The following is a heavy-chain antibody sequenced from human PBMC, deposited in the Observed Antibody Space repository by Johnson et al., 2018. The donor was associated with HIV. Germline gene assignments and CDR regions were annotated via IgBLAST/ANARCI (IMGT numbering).Heavy chain of an antibody. D-gene: IGHD6-13*01. V-gene: IGHV3-30-3*01. J-gene: IGHJ3*02. CDR3: ARDRSSWYGGDAFDI. CDR1: GFTFSSYA. Sequence: VQLVESGGGVVQPGRSLRLSCAASGFTFSSYAMHWVRQAPGKGLEWVAVISYDGSNKYYADSVKGRFTISRDNSKNTMYLQMTSLRAEDTAVYYCARDRSSWYGGDAFDIWGHGTMVTVSS. CDR2: ISYDGSNK.